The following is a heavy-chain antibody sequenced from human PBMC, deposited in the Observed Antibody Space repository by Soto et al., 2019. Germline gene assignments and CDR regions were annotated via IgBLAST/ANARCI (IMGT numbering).Heavy chain of an antibody. Sequence: GGSLRISCAASGFTFSSYCIYWVRQTPGKGLEWVSGISGSGCGTYYAESVKGRFTISRDNSKNTLYLLMSGLRAEDTAVYYWAKGSSDYYDSFDSWGQGTLVTVSS. D-gene: IGHD3-22*01. J-gene: IGHJ4*02. V-gene: IGHV3-23*01. CDR3: AKGSSDYYDSFDS. CDR1: GFTFSSYC. CDR2: ISGSGCGT.